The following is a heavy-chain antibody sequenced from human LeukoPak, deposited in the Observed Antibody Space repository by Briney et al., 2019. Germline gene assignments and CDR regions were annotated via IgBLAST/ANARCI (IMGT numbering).Heavy chain of an antibody. CDR3: ARSFGSGTYYNNWFDP. CDR1: GDSISSYF. CDR2: IFHSGTT. J-gene: IGHJ5*02. Sequence: PSETLSLTCTVSGDSISSYFWSWIRQPPGKGLEWIGVIFHSGTTNYNPSLRGRVSISVDTSKNQFSLELSSVTAADTAVYYCARSFGSGTYYNNWFDPWGRGTLVTVSS. V-gene: IGHV4-59*01. D-gene: IGHD3-10*01.